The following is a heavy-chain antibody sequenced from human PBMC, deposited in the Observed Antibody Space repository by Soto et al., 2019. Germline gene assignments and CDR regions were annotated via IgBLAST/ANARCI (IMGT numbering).Heavy chain of an antibody. CDR3: ASYNWPATSDY. V-gene: IGHV3-74*01. D-gene: IGHD1-20*01. CDR2: INGNGRST. Sequence: EVQLVESGGGLVQPGGSLRLSCAATGLSLNSLWMYWIRQSPGGGLQWISGINGNGRSTRYVDSVSGRFTISRDNAQNTLYPQMNSLRAEDTAIYYCASYNWPATSDYWGQGTPVTVSS. CDR1: GLSLNSLW. J-gene: IGHJ4*02.